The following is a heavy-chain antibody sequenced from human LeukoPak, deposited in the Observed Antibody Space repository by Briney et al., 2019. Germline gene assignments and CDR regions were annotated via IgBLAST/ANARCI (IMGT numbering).Heavy chain of an antibody. CDR3: ARDLGGARHYYYYGMDV. J-gene: IGHJ6*02. CDR2: ISSSSSYI. D-gene: IGHD1-26*01. V-gene: IGHV3-21*01. Sequence: PGGSLRLSCPASGFTFRSYSMNWVRQAPGKGLEGVSSISSSSSYIFYADSVKGRFTIPRDNAKNSLNLQMNSLRAEDTAVYYCARDLGGARHYYYYGMDVWGQGTTVTVSS. CDR1: GFTFRSYS.